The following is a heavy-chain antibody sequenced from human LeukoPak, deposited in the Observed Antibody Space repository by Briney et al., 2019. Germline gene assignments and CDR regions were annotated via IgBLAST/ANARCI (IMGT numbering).Heavy chain of an antibody. J-gene: IGHJ4*02. CDR1: GFTFSSSA. Sequence: GGSLRLSCAASGFTFSSSAMAGVPLAPGKGLEWASSISGSGETIHYADSVKGRFPISRDNSKSTLSLQMNSLRAEDTAIYYCAKVVVSGNGDYFDFWGQGTLVTVAS. V-gene: IGHV3-23*01. CDR3: AKVVVSGNGDYFDF. D-gene: IGHD2-8*01. CDR2: ISGSGETI.